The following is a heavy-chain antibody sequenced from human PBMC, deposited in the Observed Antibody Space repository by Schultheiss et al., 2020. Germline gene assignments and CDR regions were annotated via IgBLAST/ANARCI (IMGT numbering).Heavy chain of an antibody. CDR1: GFTFSSYG. CDR3: ARDREGIAARPYYYYGMDV. J-gene: IGHJ6*02. Sequence: GGSLRLSCAASGFTFSSYGMHWVRQAPGKGLEWVAVISYDGSNKYYADSVKGRFTISRDNSKNTLYLQMNSLRAEDTAVYYCARDREGIAARPYYYYGMDVWGQGTTVTVSS. V-gene: IGHV3-30*03. CDR2: ISYDGSNK. D-gene: IGHD6-6*01.